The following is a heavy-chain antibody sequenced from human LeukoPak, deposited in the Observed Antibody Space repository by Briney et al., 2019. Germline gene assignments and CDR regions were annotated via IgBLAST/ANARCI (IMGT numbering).Heavy chain of an antibody. CDR3: AKGHTAMITQDY. D-gene: IGHD1-20*01. CDR2: IKQDGSEK. V-gene: IGHV3-7*01. CDR1: GFTFSSYW. Sequence: GGSLRLSCAASGFTFSSYWMQWVRQAPGKRLEWVANIKQDGSEKYYADSVKGRFIISRDNAKNALYLQMNSLRAEDTAVYYCAKGHTAMITQDYWGQGTLVTVSS. J-gene: IGHJ4*02.